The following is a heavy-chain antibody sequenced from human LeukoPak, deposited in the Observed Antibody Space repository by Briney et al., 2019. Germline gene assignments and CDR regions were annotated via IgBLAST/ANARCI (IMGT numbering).Heavy chain of an antibody. D-gene: IGHD3-3*01. J-gene: IGHJ5*02. V-gene: IGHV1-69*06. CDR2: IIPIFGTA. CDR3: AAITIFGEYNWFDP. Sequence: SVKVSCKASGGTFSSYAISWVRQAPGQGLEWMGGIIPIFGTANYAQKFQGRVTMTEDTSTDTAYMELSSLRSEDTAVYYCAAITIFGEYNWFDPWGQGTLVTVSS. CDR1: GGTFSSYA.